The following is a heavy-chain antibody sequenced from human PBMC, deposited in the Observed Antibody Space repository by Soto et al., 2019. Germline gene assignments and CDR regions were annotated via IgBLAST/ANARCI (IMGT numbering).Heavy chain of an antibody. Sequence: LSLTCTVSGGSVSSTNHYWGWIRQPPGKGLEWIGDIYYSGMTRYNPSLKSRVTISVDTSKDQFSLKLTSVTAADTAVYYCARHGYYYDSTGYYYFVWGQGTQVTVSS. J-gene: IGHJ4*02. CDR1: GGSVSSTNHY. CDR2: IYYSGMT. D-gene: IGHD3-22*01. V-gene: IGHV4-39*01. CDR3: ARHGYYYDSTGYYYFV.